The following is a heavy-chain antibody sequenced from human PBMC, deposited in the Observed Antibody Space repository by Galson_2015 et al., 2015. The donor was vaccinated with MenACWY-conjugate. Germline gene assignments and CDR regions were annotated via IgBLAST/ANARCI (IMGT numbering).Heavy chain of an antibody. J-gene: IGHJ4*02. V-gene: IGHV1-24*01. CDR3: AADRRQVRRGWLPY. CDR1: GYTLTDLS. D-gene: IGHD5-18*01. CDR2: FNPGDGKT. Sequence: SVKVSCKVSGYTLTDLSMYWVRQAPGKGLEWMGGFNPGDGKTIYAQRFQGRVTMTVDTSTDTAYMELSSLRSEDTAVYYCAADRRQVRRGWLPYWGQGTLVTVSS.